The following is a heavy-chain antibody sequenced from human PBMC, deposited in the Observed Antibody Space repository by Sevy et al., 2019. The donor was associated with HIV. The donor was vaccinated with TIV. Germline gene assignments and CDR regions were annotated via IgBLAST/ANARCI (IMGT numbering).Heavy chain of an antibody. J-gene: IGHJ4*02. D-gene: IGHD6-19*01. CDR1: GYSISSDYY. Sequence: SETLSLTCAVSGYSISSDYYWGWIRQPPGKGLEWIGSTYHSGYSYYNPSLKSRVTISVDTSKNQFSLKLRSVIAADTAAFYCSRAIRKQVAGVYYFDYWGQGTLVTVSS. V-gene: IGHV4-38-2*01. CDR2: TYHSGYS. CDR3: SRAIRKQVAGVYYFDY.